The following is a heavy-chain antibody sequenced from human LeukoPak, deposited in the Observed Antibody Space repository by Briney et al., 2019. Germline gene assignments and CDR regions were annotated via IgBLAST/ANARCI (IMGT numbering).Heavy chain of an antibody. CDR1: GFTFSSYS. V-gene: IGHV3-21*01. CDR2: ISSSSSYI. CDR3: ARGAGDDYYDSSGSLYYFDY. D-gene: IGHD3-22*01. J-gene: IGHJ4*02. Sequence: GGSLRLSCAASGFTFSSYSMNWVRQAPGKGLEWVSSISSSSSYIYYADSVKGRFTISRNNAKNSLYLQMNSLRAEDTAVYYCARGAGDDYYDSSGSLYYFDYWGQGTLVTVSS.